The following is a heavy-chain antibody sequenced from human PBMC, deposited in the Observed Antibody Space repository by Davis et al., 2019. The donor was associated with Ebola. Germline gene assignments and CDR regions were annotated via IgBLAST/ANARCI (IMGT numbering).Heavy chain of an antibody. V-gene: IGHV4-4*02. CDR3: AISSSSEYYYYYGMDV. J-gene: IGHJ6*02. Sequence: SETLSLTCTISGGSISSSNWWSWVRQPPGKGLEWIGEIYHSGSTNYNPSLKSRVTISVDKSKNQFSLKLSSVTAADTAVYYCAISSSSEYYYYYGMDVWGQGTTVTVSS. CDR2: IYHSGST. CDR1: GGSISSSNW. D-gene: IGHD6-6*01.